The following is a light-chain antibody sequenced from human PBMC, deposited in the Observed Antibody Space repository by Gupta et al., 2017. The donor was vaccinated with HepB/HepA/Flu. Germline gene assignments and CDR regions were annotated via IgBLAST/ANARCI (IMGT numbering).Light chain of an antibody. CDR1: QSISSW. CDR3: QQDSSLWT. V-gene: IGKV1-5*03. CDR2: KAS. J-gene: IGKJ1*01. Sequence: DIQMTQSPSTLSASVGDRVTITCRASQSISSWLAWYQQKPGKAPKLLIYKASSLESGVPSRFSGSGSGTEFTLTSSSRQPDDFATYYCQQDSSLWTFGQGTKVEI.